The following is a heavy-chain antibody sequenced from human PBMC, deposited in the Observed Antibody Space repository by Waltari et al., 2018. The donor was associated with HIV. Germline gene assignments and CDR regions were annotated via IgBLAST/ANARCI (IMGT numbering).Heavy chain of an antibody. D-gene: IGHD1-26*01. J-gene: IGHJ4*02. CDR1: GLTFSAYS. CDR3: ARGGEGSYADY. CDR2: ISRGSKYI. V-gene: IGHV3-21*01. Sequence: EVQLVESGGGLVKPGGSLRLSCPASGLTFSAYSRNWVRQAPGKGLKWVSSISRGSKYIYYADSVKGRFTISRDNAKNSLYLQMNSLRAEDTAVYYCARGGEGSYADYWGQGTLVTVSS.